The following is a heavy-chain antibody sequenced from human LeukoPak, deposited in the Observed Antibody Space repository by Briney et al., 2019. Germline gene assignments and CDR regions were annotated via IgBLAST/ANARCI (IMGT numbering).Heavy chain of an antibody. D-gene: IGHD2-2*01. Sequence: SETLSLTCTVSSGSFRTYYWSWIRQPPGKGLEWIGYIFYNEGASYDPSLKSRVTISVDTSNNQLSLKVNSVTAADTAMYYCVKSNSRYQPWTLDIWGRGTMVTVSS. J-gene: IGHJ3*02. CDR1: SGSFRTYY. CDR2: IFYNEGA. V-gene: IGHV4-59*01. CDR3: VKSNSRYQPWTLDI.